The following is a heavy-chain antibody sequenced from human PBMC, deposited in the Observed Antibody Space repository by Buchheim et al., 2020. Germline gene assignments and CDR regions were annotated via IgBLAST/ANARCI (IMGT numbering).Heavy chain of an antibody. J-gene: IGHJ4*02. V-gene: IGHV6-1*01. CDR1: GDSVSSNSAS. Sequence: QVQLQQSGPGLVMPSQTLSLTCAISGDSVSSNSASWNWVRVSPSRGLEWLGRTYYRSKWGHAYAVSVISRLTIDPDPSKQPFSLQLNSVTADDTAVYYCARAFVTTGAFDKWGQGTL. D-gene: IGHD4-17*01. CDR3: ARAFVTTGAFDK. CDR2: TYYRSKWGH.